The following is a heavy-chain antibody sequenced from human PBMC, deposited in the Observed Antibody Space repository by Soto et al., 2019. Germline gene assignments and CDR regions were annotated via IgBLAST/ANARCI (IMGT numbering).Heavy chain of an antibody. CDR3: ARDPWAADY. CDR1: GFTVSTKY. CDR2: IYSGGST. J-gene: IGHJ4*02. D-gene: IGHD3-16*01. Sequence: EVQLVESGGGLVQPGGSLRLSCAASGFTVSTKYMSWVRQAPGKGLEWVSVIYSGGSTFYADSVRGRFTISRDNSKNTVNLQMNRLRAVDTAVYYCARDPWAADYWGQGTLVTVSS. V-gene: IGHV3-66*01.